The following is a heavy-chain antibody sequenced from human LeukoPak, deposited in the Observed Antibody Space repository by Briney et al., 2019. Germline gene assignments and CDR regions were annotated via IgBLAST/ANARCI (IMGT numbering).Heavy chain of an antibody. CDR2: IQHDGSEQ. Sequence: GGSLRLACTASGFMFSSYGMHWVRQAPGKGLDWMAYIQHDGSEQFYADSVKGRFTISRDNSKNTVYPQMNSLRAEDTALYYCAKFDTVMVNHDAFDIWGQGTMVTVSS. D-gene: IGHD5-18*01. CDR3: AKFDTVMVNHDAFDI. V-gene: IGHV3-30*02. J-gene: IGHJ3*02. CDR1: GFMFSSYG.